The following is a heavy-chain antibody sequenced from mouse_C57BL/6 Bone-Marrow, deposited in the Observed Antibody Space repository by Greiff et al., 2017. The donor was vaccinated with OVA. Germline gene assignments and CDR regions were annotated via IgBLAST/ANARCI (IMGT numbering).Heavy chain of an antibody. CDR1: GFTFSNYW. D-gene: IGHD6-1*01. CDR2: IRLKSDNYAT. CDR3: TCLYYWYFDV. V-gene: IGHV6-3*01. J-gene: IGHJ1*03. Sequence: EVHLVESGGGLVQPGGSMKLSCVASGFTFSNYWMNWVRQSPEKGLEWVAQIRLKSDNYATHYAESVKGRFTISRDDSKSSVYLQMNNLRAEDTGIYYCTCLYYWYFDVWGTGTTVTVSS.